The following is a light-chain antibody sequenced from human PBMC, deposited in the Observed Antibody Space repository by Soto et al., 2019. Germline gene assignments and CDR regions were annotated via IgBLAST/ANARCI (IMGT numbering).Light chain of an antibody. Sequence: EIVLTQSPATLSLSPGERATLSCRASQSVSSYLAWYQQKPGQAPRLLIYGASTRATGIPARFSGSGSGTDFTLTISSLQSEDFGVYYCQQYNNWLWTFGQGTKVEIK. CDR2: GAS. CDR1: QSVSSY. V-gene: IGKV3-15*01. J-gene: IGKJ1*01. CDR3: QQYNNWLWT.